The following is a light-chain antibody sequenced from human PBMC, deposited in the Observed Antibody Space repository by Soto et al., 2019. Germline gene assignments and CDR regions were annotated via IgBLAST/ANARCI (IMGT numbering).Light chain of an antibody. CDR3: CSHVGGSSPQWV. CDR2: EVN. J-gene: IGLJ3*02. V-gene: IGLV2-23*02. Sequence: QSALTQPASVSGSPGQSITISCTGTSNDVGGYNLVSWFQQQPGKAPKLMISEVNKRPSGVSNRVSGSKSANTASLTISGLQAEDEADYYCCSHVGGSSPQWVFGGGTKLTVL. CDR1: SNDVGGYNL.